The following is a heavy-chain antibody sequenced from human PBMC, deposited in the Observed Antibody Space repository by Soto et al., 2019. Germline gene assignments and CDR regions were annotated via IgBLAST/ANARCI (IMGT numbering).Heavy chain of an antibody. J-gene: IGHJ5*02. D-gene: IGHD6-19*01. Sequence: QVQLVQSRAEVKKPGASVKVSCKASGYTFTDYGISWVRQAPGQGLEWMGWISPYTGDTKYPQRLQGRVTVTADTSTSTAYMELRSLKSDDTAVYYCAKTGGWNWFDPWGQGTLVSVSS. CDR3: AKTGGWNWFDP. CDR1: GYTFTDYG. V-gene: IGHV1-18*01. CDR2: ISPYTGDT.